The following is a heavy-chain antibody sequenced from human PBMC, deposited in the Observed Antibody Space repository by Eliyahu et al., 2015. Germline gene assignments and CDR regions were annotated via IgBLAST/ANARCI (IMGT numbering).Heavy chain of an antibody. Sequence: EVQLVESGGGLVQPGGSLRLSCAASXFVFNSFRMGWVRQAPGKGLEWVAYIKHDGSDKYYVDSVKGRFTISRDNAENSLYLQMNSLRAEDTAVYYCVRYCSGGSCYGVPKHDYWGQGTLVTVSS. CDR3: VRYCSGGSCYGVPKHDY. V-gene: IGHV3-7*03. D-gene: IGHD2-15*01. J-gene: IGHJ4*02. CDR2: IKHDGSDK. CDR1: XFVFNSFR.